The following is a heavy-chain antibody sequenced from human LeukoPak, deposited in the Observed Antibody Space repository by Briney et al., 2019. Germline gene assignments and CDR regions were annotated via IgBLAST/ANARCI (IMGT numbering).Heavy chain of an antibody. CDR2: ISNIMTT. V-gene: IGHV4-59*01. Sequence: SETLSLTCSVSGASIRNYFCTWIRLPPGKGLEWIGYISNIMTTNYNPSLKSRVTISGDTSKNQFSLKLTSVTGADTAVYYCTRDRPGLDTWGQGTMVTVSS. CDR1: GASIRNYF. CDR3: TRDRPGLDT. J-gene: IGHJ3*02.